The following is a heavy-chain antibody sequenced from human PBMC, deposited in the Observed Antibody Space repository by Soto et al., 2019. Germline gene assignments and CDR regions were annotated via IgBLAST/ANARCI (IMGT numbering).Heavy chain of an antibody. V-gene: IGHV5-51*01. D-gene: IGHD3-10*01. CDR3: ATHYIEGMDV. CDR2: IYPGYSDT. Sequence: GASLKISCNASGYMFPIYWIGWVRQMPGKGLEWMGIIYPGYSDTRYSPSFQGQVTISADKSISTSYPRWSSLKASDTAMYYCATHYIEGMDVWGQGITVTVSS. J-gene: IGHJ6*01. CDR1: GYMFPIYW.